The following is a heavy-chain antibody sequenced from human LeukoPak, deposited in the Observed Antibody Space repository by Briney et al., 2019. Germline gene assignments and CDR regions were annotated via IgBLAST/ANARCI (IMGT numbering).Heavy chain of an antibody. CDR1: GFTFSNYG. D-gene: IGHD3-22*01. CDR2: IRFDGSNK. Sequence: GGSLRLSCAASGFTFSNYGVHWVRQAPGKGLEWVSFIRFDGSNKYYADSVKGRFTISRDNAKNSLYLQMNSLRAEDTAVYYCARGPTMKMDVWGKGTTVTVSS. V-gene: IGHV3-30*02. CDR3: ARGPTMKMDV. J-gene: IGHJ6*04.